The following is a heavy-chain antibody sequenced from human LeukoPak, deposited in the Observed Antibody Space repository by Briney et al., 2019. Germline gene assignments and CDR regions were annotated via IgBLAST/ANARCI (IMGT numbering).Heavy chain of an antibody. V-gene: IGHV4-30-4*01. CDR2: IYYSGST. CDR1: GGSISSGDYY. Sequence: SQTLSLTCTVSGGSISSGDYYWSWIRQPPGKGLEWIGYIYYSGSTYYNPSLKSRVTISVDTSKNQFSLKLSSVTAADTAVYYCARGRRRGIVVVRKGSNYWGQGTLVTVSS. CDR3: ARGRRRGIVVVRKGSNY. D-gene: IGHD3-22*01. J-gene: IGHJ4*02.